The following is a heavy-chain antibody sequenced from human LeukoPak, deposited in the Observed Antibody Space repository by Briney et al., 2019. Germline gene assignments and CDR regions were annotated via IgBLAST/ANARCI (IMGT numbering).Heavy chain of an antibody. V-gene: IGHV4-59*12. CDR1: GGSISSYY. CDR3: ARYLPRNAAFDI. J-gene: IGHJ3*02. CDR2: ISYSGST. Sequence: SETLSLTCTVSGGSISSYYWSWIRQPPGKGLEWIGYISYSGSTNYNPSLKSRATISVDTSKNQFSLKLSSVTAADTAVYYCARYLPRNAAFDIWGQGTMVTVSS.